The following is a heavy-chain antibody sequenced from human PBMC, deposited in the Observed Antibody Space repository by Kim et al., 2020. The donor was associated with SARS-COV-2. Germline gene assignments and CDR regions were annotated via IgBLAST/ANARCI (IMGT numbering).Heavy chain of an antibody. J-gene: IGHJ6*02. Sequence: GESLKISCKGSGYSFTSYWISWVRQMPGKGLEWKGRIDPSDSYTNYSPSFQGHVTISADKSISTAYLQWSSLKASDTAMYYCAGGYGDYDYYYGMYVWGQGTTGTVSS. D-gene: IGHD4-17*01. V-gene: IGHV5-10-1*01. CDR3: AGGYGDYDYYYGMYV. CDR2: IDPSDSYT. CDR1: GYSFTSYW.